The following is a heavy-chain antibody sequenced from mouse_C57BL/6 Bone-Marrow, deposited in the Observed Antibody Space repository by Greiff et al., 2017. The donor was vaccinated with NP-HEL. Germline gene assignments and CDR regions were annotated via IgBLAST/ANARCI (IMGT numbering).Heavy chain of an antibody. V-gene: IGHV1-69*01. D-gene: IGHD1-1*01. Sequence: QVQLQQPGAELVMPGASVKLSCKASGYTFTSYWMHWVKQRPGQGLEWIGEIDPSDSYTNYNQKFKGKSTLTVDKSSSTAYMQLSSLTSEDSAVYYCARGPYYYGSSNLYAMDYWGQGTSVTVSS. CDR1: GYTFTSYW. J-gene: IGHJ4*01. CDR3: ARGPYYYGSSNLYAMDY. CDR2: IDPSDSYT.